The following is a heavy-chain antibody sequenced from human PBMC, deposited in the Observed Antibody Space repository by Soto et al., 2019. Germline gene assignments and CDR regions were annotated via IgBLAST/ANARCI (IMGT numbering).Heavy chain of an antibody. CDR2: IWYDGSNK. V-gene: IGHV3-33*01. CDR1: GFTFSSYG. CDR3: ARDMRLGTYYYYYGMDV. Sequence: QVQLVESGGGVVQPGRSPRLSCAASGFTFSSYGMHWVRQAPGKGLEWVAVIWYDGSNKYYADSVKGRFTISRDNSKNTLYLQMNSLRAEDTAVYYCARDMRLGTYYYYYGMDVWGQGTTVTVSS. J-gene: IGHJ6*02. D-gene: IGHD7-27*01.